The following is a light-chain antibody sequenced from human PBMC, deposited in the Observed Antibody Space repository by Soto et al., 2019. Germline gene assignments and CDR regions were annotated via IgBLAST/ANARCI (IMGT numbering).Light chain of an antibody. J-gene: IGKJ1*01. CDR1: QSVSSNY. CDR2: GAS. V-gene: IGKV3-20*01. Sequence: EIVLTQSPGTLSLSPGERATLSCRASQSVSSNYLAWYQQKPGQAPRPLIYGASSRATGIPDRSSGSGAGTDFTLTISRLESEDFAVYYCQQYGSSPWTFGQGTKVE. CDR3: QQYGSSPWT.